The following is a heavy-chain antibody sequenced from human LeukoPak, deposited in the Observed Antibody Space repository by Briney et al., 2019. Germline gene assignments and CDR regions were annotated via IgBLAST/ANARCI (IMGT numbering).Heavy chain of an antibody. CDR2: IYYSGST. V-gene: IGHV4-31*03. CDR1: GGSISSGGYH. CDR3: ARVEYYYDSSGYYYLYYFDY. Sequence: SETLSLTCTVSGGSISSGGYHWSWIRQRPGKGLEWIGYIYYSGSTYYNPSLKSRVTISVDTSKNQFSLKLSSVTAADTAVYYCARVEYYYDSSGYYYLYYFDYWGQGTLVTVSS. D-gene: IGHD3-22*01. J-gene: IGHJ4*02.